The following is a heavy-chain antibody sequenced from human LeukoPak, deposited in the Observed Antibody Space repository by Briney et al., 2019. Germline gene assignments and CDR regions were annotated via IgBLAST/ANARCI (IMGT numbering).Heavy chain of an antibody. V-gene: IGHV4-59*08. CDR3: ARRNDFDI. J-gene: IGHJ3*02. CDR1: GGSISGFH. Sequence: SETLSLTCTVSGGSISGFHWNWIRQPPGKGLEWVGYIYYSGRTDSNPSLKSRVTVSVDTSKNQFNLRLTSVTAADTAMYYCARRNDFDIWGPGTMVTVSS. CDR2: IYYSGRT.